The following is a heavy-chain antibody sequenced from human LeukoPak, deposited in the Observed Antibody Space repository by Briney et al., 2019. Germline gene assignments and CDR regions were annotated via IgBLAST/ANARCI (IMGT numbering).Heavy chain of an antibody. Sequence: PGGSLRLSCAASGFTFSSYTMHWVRQAPGKGLEWVAIISYDGSNKYYADFVRGRFTISRDNSKNTLHLQMNSLRVEDTAVYYCARSSCSSTSCSTNYGMDVWGQGTTVTVSS. CDR2: ISYDGSNK. D-gene: IGHD2-2*01. V-gene: IGHV3-30-3*01. CDR1: GFTFSSYT. CDR3: ARSSCSSTSCSTNYGMDV. J-gene: IGHJ6*02.